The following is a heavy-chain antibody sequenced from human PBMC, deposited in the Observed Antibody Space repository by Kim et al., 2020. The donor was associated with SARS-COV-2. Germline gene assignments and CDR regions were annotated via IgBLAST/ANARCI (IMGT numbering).Heavy chain of an antibody. Sequence: ASVKVSCKASGYTFTSYGISWVRQAPGQGLEWMGWISAYNGNTNYAQKLQGRVTMTTDTSTSTAYMELRSLRSDDTAVYYCARDFALLLWFGELQDYYGMDVWGQGTTVTVSS. J-gene: IGHJ6*02. CDR1: GYTFTSYG. D-gene: IGHD3-10*01. CDR3: ARDFALLLWFGELQDYYGMDV. CDR2: ISAYNGNT. V-gene: IGHV1-18*01.